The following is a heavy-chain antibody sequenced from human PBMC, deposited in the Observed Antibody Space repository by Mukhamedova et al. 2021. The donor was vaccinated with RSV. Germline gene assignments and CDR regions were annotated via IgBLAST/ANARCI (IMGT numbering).Heavy chain of an antibody. CDR1: GFTFSSYA. CDR3: ATPDY. V-gene: IGHV3-30*04. Sequence: GFTFSSYAMHWVRRAPGKGLEWVAVISYDGSNKYYADSVKGRFTISRDNSKNTLYLQMNSLRAEDTAVYYCATPDYWGQGTLVTV. CDR2: ISYDGSNK. J-gene: IGHJ4*02.